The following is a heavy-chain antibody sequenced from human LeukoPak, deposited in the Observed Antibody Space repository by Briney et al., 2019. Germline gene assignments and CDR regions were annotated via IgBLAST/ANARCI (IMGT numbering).Heavy chain of an antibody. CDR2: ISNSGSTI. CDR3: VRGVQLGLGKYFDP. CDR1: GFTFSDYY. D-gene: IGHD1-1*01. J-gene: IGHJ5*02. Sequence: PGGSLRLSCAASGFTFSDYYMSWIRQAPGKGLEWVSYISNSGSTIYYADSVKGRFTISRDNARNSLYLQMNSLRAEDTAVYYCVRGVQLGLGKYFDPWGQGTLVTVSS. V-gene: IGHV3-11*01.